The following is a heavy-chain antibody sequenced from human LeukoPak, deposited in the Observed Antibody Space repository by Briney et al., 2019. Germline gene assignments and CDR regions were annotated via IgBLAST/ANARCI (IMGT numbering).Heavy chain of an antibody. CDR3: ARDLGGNSGFDY. D-gene: IGHD4-23*01. J-gene: IGHJ4*02. CDR2: INPNSGGT. Sequence: ASVKVSCKASGYTFTGYYMHWVRQAPGQGLEWMGWINPNSGGTDYAQKFQGRVTMTRDTSISTAYMELSRLRSDDTAVYYCARDLGGNSGFDYWGQGTLVTVSS. CDR1: GYTFTGYY. V-gene: IGHV1-2*02.